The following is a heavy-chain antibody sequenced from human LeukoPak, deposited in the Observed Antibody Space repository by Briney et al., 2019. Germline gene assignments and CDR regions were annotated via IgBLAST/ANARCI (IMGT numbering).Heavy chain of an antibody. CDR1: GFTFSSYW. CDR2: ISSSSSYI. D-gene: IGHD6-13*01. V-gene: IGHV3-21*01. CDR3: ARVYQRLDSSSWYNLKPSDP. J-gene: IGHJ5*02. Sequence: GGSLRLSCAASGFTFSSYWMNWVRQAPGKGLEWVSSISSSSSYIYYADSVKGRFTISRDNAKNSLYLQMNSLRAEDTAVYYCARVYQRLDSSSWYNLKPSDPWGQGTLVTVSS.